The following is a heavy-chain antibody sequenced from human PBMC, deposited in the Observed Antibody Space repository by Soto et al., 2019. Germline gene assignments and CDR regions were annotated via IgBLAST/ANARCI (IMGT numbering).Heavy chain of an antibody. J-gene: IGHJ6*02. CDR1: GGTFSSYA. CDR2: IIPIFGTA. D-gene: IGHD3-22*01. V-gene: IGHV1-69*12. CDR3: ATEGDGSGSYYYGMDV. Sequence: QVQLVQSGAEVKKPGSSVKVSCKASGGTFSSYAITWLRQAPRQGLEWMGGIIPIFGTANYAQKFQGRVTITADESTSTAYMELSSLRSEDTAVYYCATEGDGSGSYYYGMDVWGQGTTVTVSS.